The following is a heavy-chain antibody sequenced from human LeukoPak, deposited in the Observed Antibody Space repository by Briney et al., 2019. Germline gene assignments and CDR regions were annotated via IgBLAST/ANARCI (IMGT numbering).Heavy chain of an antibody. D-gene: IGHD2-15*01. CDR2: IKQDGSDK. J-gene: IGHJ4*02. CDR3: AKDVSPLGWYLDS. Sequence: GGSLRLSCVASGFTFSDYWMTWVRQAPGKGLEWVANIKQDGSDKKYVDSVKGRFTISRDNSKNTLYLLVDSLRAEDTAIYYCAKDVSPLGWYLDSWGQGVPVTVSS. CDR1: GFTFSDYW. V-gene: IGHV3-7*03.